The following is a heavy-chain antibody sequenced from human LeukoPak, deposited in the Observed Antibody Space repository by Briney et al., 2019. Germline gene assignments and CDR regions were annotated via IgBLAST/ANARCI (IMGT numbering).Heavy chain of an antibody. J-gene: IGHJ4*02. Sequence: GASLRLSCAASGFTFSSYSMSWVRQAPGKGLEWVSSISTSSSYIYYADSVKGRFTISRDNAKNSLYLQMNSLRAEDTAVYYCARSPLRLWGSYRFDYWAREPWSPSPQ. V-gene: IGHV3-21*01. CDR3: ARSPLRLWGSYRFDY. D-gene: IGHD3-16*02. CDR2: ISTSSSYI. CDR1: GFTFSSYS.